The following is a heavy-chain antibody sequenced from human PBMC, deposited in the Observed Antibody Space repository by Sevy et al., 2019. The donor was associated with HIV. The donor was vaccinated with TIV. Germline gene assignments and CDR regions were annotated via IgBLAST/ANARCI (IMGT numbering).Heavy chain of an antibody. J-gene: IGHJ5*02. V-gene: IGHV4-34*01. D-gene: IGHD5-12*01. CDR2: INHSGST. CDR3: ASQNEMVEMATITRNWFDP. Sequence: SETLSLTCAVYGGSFSGYYGSWIRQPPGKGLEWIGEINHSGSTNYNPSLKSRVTISVDTSKNQFSLKLSSVTAADTAVYYCASQNEMVEMATITRNWFDPWGQGTLVTVSS. CDR1: GGSFSGYY.